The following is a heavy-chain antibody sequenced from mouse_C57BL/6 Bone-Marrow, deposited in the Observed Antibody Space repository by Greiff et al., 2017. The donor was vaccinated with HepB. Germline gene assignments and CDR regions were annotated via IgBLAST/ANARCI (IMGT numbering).Heavy chain of an antibody. Sequence: EVQRVESGEGLVKPGGSLKLSCAASGFTFSSYAMSWVRQTPEKRLEWVAYISSGGDYIYYADTVKGRFTISRDNARNTLYLQMSSLKSEDTAMYYCTRVGGYYVLDYWGQGTTLTVSS. V-gene: IGHV5-9-1*02. CDR2: ISSGGDYI. CDR1: GFTFSSYA. D-gene: IGHD2-3*01. CDR3: TRVGGYYVLDY. J-gene: IGHJ2*01.